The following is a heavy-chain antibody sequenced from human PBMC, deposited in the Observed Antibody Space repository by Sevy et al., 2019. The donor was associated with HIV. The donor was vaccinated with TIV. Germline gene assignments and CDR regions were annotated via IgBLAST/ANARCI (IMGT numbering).Heavy chain of an antibody. CDR2: ISWNSGSI. J-gene: IGHJ3*02. Sequence: GGSLRLSCAASGFTLDDYAMHWVRQAPGKGLEWVSGISWNSGSIGYANSVKGRFTISRDNAKNSLYLQMNSLRAEDTALYDCAKVNDAFDIWGQGTMVTVSS. CDR1: GFTLDDYA. V-gene: IGHV3-9*01. CDR3: AKVNDAFDI.